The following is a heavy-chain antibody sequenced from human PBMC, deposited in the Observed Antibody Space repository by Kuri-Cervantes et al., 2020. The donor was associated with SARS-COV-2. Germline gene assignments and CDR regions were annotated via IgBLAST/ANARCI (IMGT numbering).Heavy chain of an antibody. D-gene: IGHD5-12*01. V-gene: IGHV4-39*07. J-gene: IGHJ4*02. Sequence: GSLRLSCTVSGGSISSSSYYWGWIRQPPGKGLEWIGSIYYSGSTYYNPSLKSRVTISVDTSKNQFSLKLSSVTAADTAVYYCAREAPLIRATIYRFDYPEGFDYWGQGTLVTVSS. CDR2: IYYSGST. CDR3: AREAPLIRATIYRFDYPEGFDY. CDR1: GGSISSSSYY.